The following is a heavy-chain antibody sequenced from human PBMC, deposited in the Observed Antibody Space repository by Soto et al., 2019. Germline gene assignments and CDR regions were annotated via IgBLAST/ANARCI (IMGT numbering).Heavy chain of an antibody. V-gene: IGHV3-23*01. J-gene: IGHJ6*02. D-gene: IGHD1-1*01. Sequence: QPGGSLRLSCVVSGFKFSSYAMTWVRQAPGKGLEWVSGISGSGGSTYYADSVKGRFTISRDNSKNTLYLQMSSLRAEDTAVYYCAKGGTTWYIMDVWGQGTKVTVSS. CDR3: AKGGTTWYIMDV. CDR1: GFKFSSYA. CDR2: ISGSGGST.